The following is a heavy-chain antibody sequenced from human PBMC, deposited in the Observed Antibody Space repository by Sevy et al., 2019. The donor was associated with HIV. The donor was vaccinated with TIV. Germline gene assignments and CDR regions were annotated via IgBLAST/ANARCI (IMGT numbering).Heavy chain of an antibody. Sequence: GGSLRLSCAASGFTFSDYYMSWIRQAPGKGLEWVSYISSSGSTIYYADSVKGRFTISRDNAKNSLYLQMNSLRAEDTAVYYCARGGLGYCSGGSCYSINYYYYYGMDVWGQRTTVTVSS. D-gene: IGHD2-15*01. V-gene: IGHV3-11*01. CDR1: GFTFSDYY. J-gene: IGHJ6*02. CDR2: ISSSGSTI. CDR3: ARGGLGYCSGGSCYSINYYYYYGMDV.